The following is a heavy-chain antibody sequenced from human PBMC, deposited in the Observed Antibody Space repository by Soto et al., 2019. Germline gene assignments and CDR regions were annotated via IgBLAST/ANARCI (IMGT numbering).Heavy chain of an antibody. CDR2: ILHSGST. J-gene: IGHJ4*02. D-gene: IGHD1-1*01. V-gene: IGHV4-30-4*01. CDR3: ARAPENSENWIPYYVDY. CDR1: GVSISSGDTY. Sequence: QVQLQESGPRLVKPSQTLSLTCSVSGVSISSGDTYWAWIRQAPGKGLEWIGYILHSGSTYYTPSLASPPTTSPATSKRQFSLWLRSVTAADTAVYFCARAPENSENWIPYYVDYWGQGTLVTASP.